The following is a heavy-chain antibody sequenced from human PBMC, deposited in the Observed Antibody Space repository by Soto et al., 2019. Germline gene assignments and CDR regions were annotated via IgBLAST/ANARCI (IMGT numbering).Heavy chain of an antibody. J-gene: IGHJ6*03. CDR2: IRSKANSYAT. CDR3: TRVDSTYYYYYMDV. V-gene: IGHV3-73*01. D-gene: IGHD4-4*01. CDR1: GFTFSGSA. Sequence: GGSLRLSCAASGFTFSGSAMHWVRQASGKGLEWVGRIRSKANSYATAHAASVKGRFTISRDDSKNTAYLQMNSLKTEDTAVYYCTRVDSTYYYYYMDVWGKGTTVTVSS.